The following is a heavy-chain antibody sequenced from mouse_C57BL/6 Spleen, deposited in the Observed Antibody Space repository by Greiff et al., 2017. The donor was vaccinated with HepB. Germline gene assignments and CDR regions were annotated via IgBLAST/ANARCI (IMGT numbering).Heavy chain of an antibody. D-gene: IGHD1-1*01. V-gene: IGHV1-5*01. CDR1: GYTFTSYW. CDR3: TRWDYYGSSGGDYFDY. CDR2: IYPGNSDT. J-gene: IGHJ2*01. Sequence: EVQLQQSGTVLARPGASVKMSCKTSGYTFTSYWMHWVKQRPGQGLERIGAIYPGNSDTSYNQKFKGKAKLTAVTSASTAYMELSSLTNEDSAVYYCTRWDYYGSSGGDYFDYWGQGTTLTVSS.